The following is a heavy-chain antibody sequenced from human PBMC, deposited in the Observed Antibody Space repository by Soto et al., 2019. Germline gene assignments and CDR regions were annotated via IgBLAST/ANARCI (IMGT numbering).Heavy chain of an antibody. J-gene: IGHJ6*03. CDR1: GYTFTSYY. CDR3: ARGPATYYDILTGYSGVGYYYYYMDV. CDR2: INPSGGST. D-gene: IGHD3-9*01. Sequence: ASVKVSCKASGYTFTSYYMHWVRQAPGQGLEWMGIINPSGGSTSYAQKFQGRVTMTRDTSTSTVYMELSSLRSEDTAVYYCARGPATYYDILTGYSGVGYYYYYMDVWGKGTTVTVSS. V-gene: IGHV1-46*03.